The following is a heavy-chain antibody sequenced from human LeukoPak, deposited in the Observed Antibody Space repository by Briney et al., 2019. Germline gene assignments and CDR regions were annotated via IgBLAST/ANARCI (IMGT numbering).Heavy chain of an antibody. J-gene: IGHJ4*02. CDR1: GFTFSSYW. Sequence: GSLRLSCAASGFTFSSYWMSWVRQAPGKGLEWVANIKQDGSEKYYVDSVKGRFTISRDNAKNSLYLQMNSLRAEDTAVYYCARNKGYCSGGSCYWRGGQQFGIFDYWGQGTLVTAPS. CDR3: ARNKGYCSGGSCYWRGGQQFGIFDY. D-gene: IGHD2-15*01. CDR2: IKQDGSEK. V-gene: IGHV3-7*01.